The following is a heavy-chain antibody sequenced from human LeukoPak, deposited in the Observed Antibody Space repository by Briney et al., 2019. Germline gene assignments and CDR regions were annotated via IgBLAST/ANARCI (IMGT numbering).Heavy chain of an antibody. V-gene: IGHV3-9*01. CDR3: AKDYRDHYYSGMDV. Sequence: GGSLRLSCAASGFTFGGYAMHWVRQVPGKGLEWVSGISWSSGSIGYADSVKGRFTISRDNAKTSLFLQMNSLRAEDTALYYCAKDYRDHYYSGMDVWGQGTTVTVSS. J-gene: IGHJ6*02. CDR1: GFTFGGYA. CDR2: ISWSSGSI. D-gene: IGHD5-24*01.